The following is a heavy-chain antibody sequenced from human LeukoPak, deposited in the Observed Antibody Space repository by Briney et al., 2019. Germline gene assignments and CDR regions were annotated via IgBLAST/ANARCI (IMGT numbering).Heavy chain of an antibody. V-gene: IGHV4-34*01. CDR2: INHSGST. Sequence: SETLSLTCAVYGGSFSGYYWSWIRQPPGKGLEWIGEINHSGSTNYNPSLKSRVTISVDTSKNQFSLKLSSVTAADTAVYYCARGYCSSTSCRDYFDYWGQGTLVTVSS. D-gene: IGHD2-2*01. CDR1: GGSFSGYY. CDR3: ARGYCSSTSCRDYFDY. J-gene: IGHJ4*02.